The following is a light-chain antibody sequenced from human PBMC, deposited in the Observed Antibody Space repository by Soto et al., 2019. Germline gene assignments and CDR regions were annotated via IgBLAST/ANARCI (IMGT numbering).Light chain of an antibody. CDR3: QQYGTLPCT. Sequence: EIVLTQSPGTLSLSPGERATLSCRASQSVSTNNLAWYQQKPGQGPRLLIYGASTRATGIPDRFSGSGSGTDFTLTISRREPEDFAVYYCQQYGTLPCTFGQGTKVEIK. CDR2: GAS. V-gene: IGKV3-20*01. J-gene: IGKJ2*02. CDR1: QSVSTNN.